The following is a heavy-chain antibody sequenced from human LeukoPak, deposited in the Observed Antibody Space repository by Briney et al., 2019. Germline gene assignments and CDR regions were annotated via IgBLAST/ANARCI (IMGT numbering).Heavy chain of an antibody. CDR1: GFTFSSYA. D-gene: IGHD3-10*01. Sequence: PGGSLRLSCAASGFTFSSYAMSWVHQAPGKGLEWVSAISGSGGSTYYADSVEGRFTISRDNSKNTLYLQMNSLRAEDTAVYYCAKAKLLWFGESLDYWGQGTLVTVSS. J-gene: IGHJ4*02. CDR2: ISGSGGST. CDR3: AKAKLLWFGESLDY. V-gene: IGHV3-23*01.